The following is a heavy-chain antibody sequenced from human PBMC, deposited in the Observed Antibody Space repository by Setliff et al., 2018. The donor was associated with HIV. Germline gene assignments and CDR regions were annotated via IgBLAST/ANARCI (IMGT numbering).Heavy chain of an antibody. CDR3: ARDGLEGDMAGRQRTYVFDY. CDR1: GFTFSTYW. Sequence: PGGSLRLSCAASGFTFSTYWMHWVRQAPGKGLEWISYISSSGSSIYYADSVKGRFTISRDNAQKSLYLQMNSLRAEDTAVYYCARDGLEGDMAGRQRTYVFDYWGQGTLVTVSS. CDR2: ISSSGSSI. D-gene: IGHD2-15*01. J-gene: IGHJ4*02. V-gene: IGHV3-48*01.